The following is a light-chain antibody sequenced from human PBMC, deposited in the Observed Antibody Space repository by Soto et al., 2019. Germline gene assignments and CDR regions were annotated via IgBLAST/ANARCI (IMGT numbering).Light chain of an antibody. CDR3: QQNSTSRQT. CDR2: AAS. V-gene: IGKV3-20*01. J-gene: IGKJ1*01. Sequence: DIVLTQSPGTLSLSPGERATLSCRASQSVTSSYVAWYQQKPGQAPRLLIYAASSRATGIPDRFTGSGSGTDFTLTISRLQPEDFAVYYSQQNSTSRQTFGEGTKVEVK. CDR1: QSVTSSY.